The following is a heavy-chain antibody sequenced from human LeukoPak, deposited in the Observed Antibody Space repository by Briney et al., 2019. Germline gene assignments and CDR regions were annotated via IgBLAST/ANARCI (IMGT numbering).Heavy chain of an antibody. CDR2: ISYTGST. CDR3: ARAVTGTSLVDF. D-gene: IGHD6-19*01. Sequence: SETLSLTCTISGGSIGGDHWSWIRQAPGEGLEWIGYISYTGSTSYNPPLRSRVTTSLNTPENQFSLRLTSVTAADTAVYYCARAVTGTSLVDFWGQGTLVAVSS. CDR1: GGSIGGDH. J-gene: IGHJ4*02. V-gene: IGHV4-59*08.